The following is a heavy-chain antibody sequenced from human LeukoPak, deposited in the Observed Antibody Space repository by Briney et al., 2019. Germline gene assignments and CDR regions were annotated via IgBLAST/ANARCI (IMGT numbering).Heavy chain of an antibody. CDR2: ISWNGGST. CDR1: GFTFAAYT. V-gene: IGHV3-43*01. D-gene: IGHD3-3*01. Sequence: GSLRLSCAASGFTFAAYTMHWVRQRPGRGLEWVSLISWNGGSTSYTDSVKGRFTISRDNAKNSLFLQMNSLRAEDTAFYYCARHDFWSGFKGGDYWGQGTLVTVSS. CDR3: ARHDFWSGFKGGDY. J-gene: IGHJ4*02.